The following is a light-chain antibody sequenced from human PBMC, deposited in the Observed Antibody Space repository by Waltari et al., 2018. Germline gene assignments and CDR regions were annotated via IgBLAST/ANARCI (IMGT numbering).Light chain of an antibody. J-gene: IGLJ3*02. CDR2: DGI. Sequence: QAVVTQEPSLTVSPGGTVTLTCGSRTGPVTNDHVHYWFQQKPGQAPLALIYDGITRQSWTPARFSASLLGGKAALSLSGAQPEDETVYYCLLSYAGARVFGGGTKLTVL. CDR3: LLSYAGARV. CDR1: TGPVTNDHV. V-gene: IGLV7-46*01.